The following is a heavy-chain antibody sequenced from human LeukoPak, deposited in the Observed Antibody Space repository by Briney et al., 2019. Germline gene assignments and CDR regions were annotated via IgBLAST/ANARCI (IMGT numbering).Heavy chain of an antibody. D-gene: IGHD3-22*01. J-gene: IGHJ4*02. Sequence: PGGSLRLSCAASGFTFSSYEMNWVRQAPGKGLEWVSAISGSGGSTYYADSVKGRFTISRDNSKNTLYLQMNSLRAEDTAVYYCAKYESSGYSYYFDYWGQGTLVTVSS. CDR2: ISGSGGST. CDR1: GFTFSSYE. CDR3: AKYESSGYSYYFDY. V-gene: IGHV3-23*01.